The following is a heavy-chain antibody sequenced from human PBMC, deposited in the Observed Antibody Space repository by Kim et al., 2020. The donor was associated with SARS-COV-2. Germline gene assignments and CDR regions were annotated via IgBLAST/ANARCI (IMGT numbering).Heavy chain of an antibody. V-gene: IGHV3-74*01. D-gene: IGHD3-22*01. Sequence: GGSLRLSCAASGFTFSYHWLHWVRQAPGKGLVWVSRINSDGRITTYADSVKGRFTISRDNAKNTLYLEMNNLRVEDTAFYYCARVPHYDSSGYYFDYWGHGTLVSVSP. CDR2: INSDGRIT. J-gene: IGHJ4*01. CDR1: GFTFSYHW. CDR3: ARVPHYDSSGYYFDY.